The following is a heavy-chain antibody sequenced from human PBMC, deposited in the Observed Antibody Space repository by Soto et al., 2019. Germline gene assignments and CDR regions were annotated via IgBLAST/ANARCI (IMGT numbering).Heavy chain of an antibody. Sequence: SETLSLTCPVSGGSISSSNWWSWVRQPPGKGLEWIGEIYHSGSTNYNPTLKSRVTISVDKSKNQFSLKLSSVTAADTAVYYCARDRYYGSGSYEPYYYYGMDVWGQGTTVTVS. J-gene: IGHJ6*02. V-gene: IGHV4-4*02. D-gene: IGHD3-10*01. CDR2: IYHSGST. CDR3: ARDRYYGSGSYEPYYYYGMDV. CDR1: GGSISSSNW.